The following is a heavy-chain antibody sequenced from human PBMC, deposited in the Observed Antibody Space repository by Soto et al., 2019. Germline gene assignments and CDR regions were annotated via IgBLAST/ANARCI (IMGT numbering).Heavy chain of an antibody. CDR2: IKSKTDGGTT. J-gene: IGHJ6*03. CDR3: TTVGDYYYYYMDV. D-gene: IGHD3-10*01. Sequence: GGSLRLSCAASGFTFSNAWMSWVRQAPGKGLGWVGRIKSKTDGGTTDYAAPVKGRFTISRDDSKNTLYLQMNSLKTEDTAVYYCTTVGDYYYYYMDVWGKGTTVTVSS. CDR1: GFTFSNAW. V-gene: IGHV3-15*01.